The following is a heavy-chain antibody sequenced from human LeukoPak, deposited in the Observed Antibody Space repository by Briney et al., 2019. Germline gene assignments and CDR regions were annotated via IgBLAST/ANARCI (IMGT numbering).Heavy chain of an antibody. CDR3: ASLGIAAAGIDY. Sequence: ASVKVSCKASGGTFRSYAISWVRQAPGQGLEWMGGIIPIFGTADYAQKFQGRVTITADKSTSTAYMELSSLRSEDTAVYYCASLGIAAAGIDYWGQGTLVTVSS. CDR1: GGTFRSYA. J-gene: IGHJ4*02. V-gene: IGHV1-69*06. D-gene: IGHD6-13*01. CDR2: IIPIFGTA.